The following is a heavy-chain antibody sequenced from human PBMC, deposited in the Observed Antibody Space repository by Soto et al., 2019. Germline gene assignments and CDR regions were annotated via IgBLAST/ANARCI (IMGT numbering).Heavy chain of an antibody. CDR1: GGSISSGDYY. CDR2: IYYSGST. D-gene: IGHD6-6*01. Sequence: QVQLQESGPGLVKPSQTLSLTCTVSGGSISSGDYYWSWIRQPPGKGLEWIGYIYYSGSTYYNPSLKSRVXXXVXXSKNQFSLKLSSVPAADTAVYYCARERPDGARLDPWGQGTLVTVSS. V-gene: IGHV4-30-4*01. CDR3: ARERPDGARLDP. J-gene: IGHJ5*02.